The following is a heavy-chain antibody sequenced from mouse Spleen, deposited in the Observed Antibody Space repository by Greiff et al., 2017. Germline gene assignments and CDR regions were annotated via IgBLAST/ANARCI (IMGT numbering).Heavy chain of an antibody. Sequence: EVKLQQSGPELVKPGASVKISCKASGYTFTDYYMNWVKQSHGKSLEWIGDINPNNGGTSYNQKFKGKATLTVDKSSSTAYMELRSLTSEDSAVYYCARSPIYYDYDDGYYAMDYWGQGTSVTVSS. D-gene: IGHD2-4*01. CDR1: GYTFTDYY. CDR2: INPNNGGT. V-gene: IGHV1-26*01. CDR3: ARSPIYYDYDDGYYAMDY. J-gene: IGHJ4*01.